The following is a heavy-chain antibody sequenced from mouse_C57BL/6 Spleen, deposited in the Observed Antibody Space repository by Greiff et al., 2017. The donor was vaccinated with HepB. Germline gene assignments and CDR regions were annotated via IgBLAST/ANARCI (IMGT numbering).Heavy chain of an antibody. D-gene: IGHD2-1*01. CDR1: GYTFTSYW. Sequence: VQLQQPGAELVMPGASVKLSCKASGYTFTSYWMHWVKQRPGQGLEWIGEIDPSDSYTNYNQKFKGKSTLTVDKSSSTAYMQLSSLTSEDSAVYYCARWDGNYGDYYAMDYWGQGTSVTVSS. CDR3: ARWDGNYGDYYAMDY. V-gene: IGHV1-69*01. CDR2: IDPSDSYT. J-gene: IGHJ4*01.